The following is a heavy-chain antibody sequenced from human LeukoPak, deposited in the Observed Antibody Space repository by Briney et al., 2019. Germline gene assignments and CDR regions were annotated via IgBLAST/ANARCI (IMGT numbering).Heavy chain of an antibody. Sequence: SETLSLTCAVYGGSFSGYYWSWIRQPPGKGLEWIGSIYYSGSTYYNPSLKSRVTISVDTSKNQFSLKLSSVTAADTAVYYCARGRGKIAVAGPFDYWGQGTLVTVSS. J-gene: IGHJ4*02. CDR1: GGSFSGYY. V-gene: IGHV4-34*01. D-gene: IGHD6-19*01. CDR3: ARGRGKIAVAGPFDY. CDR2: IYYSGST.